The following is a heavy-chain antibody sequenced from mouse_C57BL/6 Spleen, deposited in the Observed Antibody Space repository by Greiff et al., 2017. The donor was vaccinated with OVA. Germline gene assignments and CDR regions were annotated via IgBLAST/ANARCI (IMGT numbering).Heavy chain of an antibody. V-gene: IGHV5-17*01. CDR2: ISSGSSTI. D-gene: IGHD1-1*01. J-gene: IGHJ3*01. Sequence: DVHLVESGGGLVKPGGSLKLSCAASGFTFSDYGMHWVRQAPEKGLEWVAYISSGSSTIYYADTVKGRFTISRDNAKNTLFLQMTSLRSEDAAMCYCAREYYYGSPGFAYWGQGTLVTVSA. CDR3: AREYYYGSPGFAY. CDR1: GFTFSDYG.